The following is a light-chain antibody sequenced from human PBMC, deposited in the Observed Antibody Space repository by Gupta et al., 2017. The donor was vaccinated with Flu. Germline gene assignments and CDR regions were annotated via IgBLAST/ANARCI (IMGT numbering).Light chain of an antibody. J-gene: IGKJ2*01. V-gene: IGKV3-11*01. CDR3: QKRSNWPPYT. Sequence: EIVLTQSPATLSLSPGERATLSCRASQSVGTYLAWYQQKPGQTPRLLIYDASNRATGIPARFSGSGFGKEVTLTISSREQEDFAVYYCQKRSNWPPYTFGQGTMLEI. CDR1: QSVGTY. CDR2: DAS.